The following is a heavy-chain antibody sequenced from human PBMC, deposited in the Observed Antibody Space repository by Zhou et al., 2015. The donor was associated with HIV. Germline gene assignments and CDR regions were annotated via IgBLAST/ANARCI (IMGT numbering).Heavy chain of an antibody. V-gene: IGHV1-69*12. CDR2: IIPIFGTA. CDR1: GGTFSSYA. D-gene: IGHD3-10*01. Sequence: QVQLSQSGTEVKMPGSSVKISCKASGGTFSSYAISWVRQAPGQGLEWMGGIIPIFGTANYAQKFQGRVTITADESTSTAYMELSSLRSEDTAVYYCARGSSITMVRGARALIPDAFDIWGQGTMVTSLQ. CDR3: ARGSSITMVRGARALIPDAFDI. J-gene: IGHJ3*02.